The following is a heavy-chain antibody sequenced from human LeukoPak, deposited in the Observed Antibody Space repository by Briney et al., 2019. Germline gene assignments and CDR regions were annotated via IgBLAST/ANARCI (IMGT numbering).Heavy chain of an antibody. CDR2: ISGSGGST. D-gene: IGHD3-3*01. J-gene: IGHJ3*02. Sequence: PGGSLRLSCAASGFTFSSYAMSWVRQAPGKGLEWVSAISGSGGSTYYADSVKGRFTISRDNSKNTLYLQMNSLRAEDTAVYYCAKDPRGDPTNFWKYHDAFDIWGQGTMVTVSS. CDR1: GFTFSSYA. V-gene: IGHV3-23*01. CDR3: AKDPRGDPTNFWKYHDAFDI.